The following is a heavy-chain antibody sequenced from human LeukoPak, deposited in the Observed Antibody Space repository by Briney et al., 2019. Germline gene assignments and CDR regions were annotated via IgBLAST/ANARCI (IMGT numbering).Heavy chain of an antibody. V-gene: IGHV4-34*01. CDR2: INHSGST. D-gene: IGHD6-19*01. CDR1: GGSFSGYY. Sequence: ETLSLTCAVYGGSFSGYYWSWIRQPPGKGLEWIGEINHSGSTNYNPSLKSRVTISVDTPKNQFSLKLSSVTAADTAVYYCASGGSGWFSEAGYFDYWGQGTLVTVSS. CDR3: ASGGSGWFSEAGYFDY. J-gene: IGHJ4*02.